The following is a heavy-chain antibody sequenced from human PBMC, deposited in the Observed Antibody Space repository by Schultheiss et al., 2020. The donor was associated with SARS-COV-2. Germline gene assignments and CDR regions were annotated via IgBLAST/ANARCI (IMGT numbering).Heavy chain of an antibody. CDR2: IKSRSDGGTA. CDR1: GFTFSKAW. V-gene: IGHV3-15*07. J-gene: IGHJ4*02. D-gene: IGHD3-16*01. Sequence: GGSLRLSCAASGFTFSKAWMNWVRQAPGKGLEWVGRIKSRSDGGTADYAAPVKGRFTISRDDSKNTLYLQMNSLKTEDTAVYYCTTDPLYDYVWGSWRYWGQGTLVTVSS. CDR3: TTDPLYDYVWGSWRY.